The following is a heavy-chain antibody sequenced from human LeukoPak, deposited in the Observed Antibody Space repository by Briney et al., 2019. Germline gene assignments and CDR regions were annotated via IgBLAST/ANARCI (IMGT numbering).Heavy chain of an antibody. D-gene: IGHD6-19*01. CDR3: ARDVEGTGWPYYGLDV. CDR2: IVGGGVTT. J-gene: IGHJ6*02. Sequence: GGSLRLSCEASGFTFSRYGLSWVRQAPGKGLEWVSIIVGGGVTTYYAGSVKGRFTVSRDDSRSTMYLQMYSLTADDTAVYYCARDVEGTGWPYYGLDVWGQGTTVTVSS. V-gene: IGHV3-23*01. CDR1: GFTFSRYG.